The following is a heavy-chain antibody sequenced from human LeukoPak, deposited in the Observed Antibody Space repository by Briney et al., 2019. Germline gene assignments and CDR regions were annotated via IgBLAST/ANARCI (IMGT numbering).Heavy chain of an antibody. J-gene: IGHJ3*02. V-gene: IGHV3-7*01. CDR2: INRDGSGK. D-gene: IGHD6-13*01. CDR3: ARDDGGRYSAGWYDAFDI. Sequence: PGGSLRLSCAASAFTLSGYWMTWVRQAPGKGLEWVANINRDGSGKHYVDSVKGRFTISRDNARNSLFLQMDSLRAEDTALYFCARDDGGRYSAGWYDAFDIWGPGTMVTVSS. CDR1: AFTLSGYW.